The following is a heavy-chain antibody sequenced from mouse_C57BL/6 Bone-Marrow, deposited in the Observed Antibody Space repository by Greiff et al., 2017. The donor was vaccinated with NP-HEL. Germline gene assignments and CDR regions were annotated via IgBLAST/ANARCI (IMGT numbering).Heavy chain of an antibody. D-gene: IGHD3-2*02. J-gene: IGHJ4*01. CDR2: IWSGGST. Sequence: QVHVKQSGPGLVQPSQSLSITCTVSGFSLTSYGVHWVRQSPGKGLEWLGVIWSGGSTDYNAAFISRLSISKDNSKSQVFFKMNSLQADDTAIYYCASTDSSGYVYYYAMDYWGQGTSVTVSS. CDR1: GFSLTSYG. V-gene: IGHV2-2*01. CDR3: ASTDSSGYVYYYAMDY.